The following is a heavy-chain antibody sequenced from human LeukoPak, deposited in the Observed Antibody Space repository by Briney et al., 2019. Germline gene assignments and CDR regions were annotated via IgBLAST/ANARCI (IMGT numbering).Heavy chain of an antibody. J-gene: IGHJ6*02. CDR2: ISESGDGS. Sequence: SGGSLRLSCVTSGFTFSNYVMNWVRQAPGKGLEWVSLISESGDGSYYADSVKGRFTISRDNSKNTLYLQMNSLRAEDTAVYYCAKDVDVWGQGTTVTVSS. V-gene: IGHV3-23*01. CDR3: AKDVDV. CDR1: GFTFSNYV.